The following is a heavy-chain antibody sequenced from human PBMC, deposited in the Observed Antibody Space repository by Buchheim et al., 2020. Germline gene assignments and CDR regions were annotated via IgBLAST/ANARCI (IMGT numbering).Heavy chain of an antibody. J-gene: IGHJ4*02. D-gene: IGHD1-20*01. V-gene: IGHV3-30*03. CDR3: ASRINWNDVG. Sequence: QVQLVESGGGVVQPGRSLRLSCAASGFTFSSYGMHWVRQAPGKGLEWVAVISYDGSNKYYADSVKGRFTISRDNSKNSLYLQMNSLRAEDTAVYYCASRINWNDVGWGQGTL. CDR1: GFTFSSYG. CDR2: ISYDGSNK.